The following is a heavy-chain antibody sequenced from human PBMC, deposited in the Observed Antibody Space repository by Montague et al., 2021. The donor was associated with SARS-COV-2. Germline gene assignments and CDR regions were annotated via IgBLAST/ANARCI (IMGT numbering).Heavy chain of an antibody. CDR1: GGSITSSAYF. CDR3: ASLGSPAYCGGDCYVRDYGTDV. D-gene: IGHD2-21*02. J-gene: IGHJ6*02. V-gene: IGHV4-39*01. CDR2: IYYSGNT. Sequence: SEILSLTCTVSGGSITSSAYFWSWIRQSPGKGLEWIGTIYYSGNTYSNPSLKSRLTISMDTSKSQVSLKINPVTAADTAVYFCASLGSPAYCGGDCYVRDYGTDVWGQGTRVTVSS.